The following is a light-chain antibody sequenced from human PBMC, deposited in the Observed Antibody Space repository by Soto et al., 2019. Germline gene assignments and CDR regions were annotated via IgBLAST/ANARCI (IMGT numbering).Light chain of an antibody. CDR2: GAS. CDR1: QSLDSNY. Sequence: EIVLTQSPGTLSLSPGERATLSRRASQSLDSNYLAWYQQKPGQAPRLLIYGASSRAPGIPDRFSGSGSGTDFTLTISRLEPEDFAVYHCQRYGGSPGTFGQGTKVDIK. V-gene: IGKV3-20*01. J-gene: IGKJ1*01. CDR3: QRYGGSPGT.